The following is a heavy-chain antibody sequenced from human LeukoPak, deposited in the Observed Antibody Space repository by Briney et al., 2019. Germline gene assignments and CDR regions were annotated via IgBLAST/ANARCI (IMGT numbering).Heavy chain of an antibody. CDR1: GGSITSGSYS. CDR3: ARPNHKDHCSSTSCYRYFDY. V-gene: IGHV4-30-2*01. D-gene: IGHD2-2*02. CDR2: IYHGGST. Sequence: PSETLSLTCTISGGSITSGSYSWSWIRQPPGKGLEWIGFIYHGGSTFYNPSLKSRVTISVDTSKNQFSLKLSSVTAADTAVYFCARPNHKDHCSSTSCYRYFDYWGQGTLVTVSS. J-gene: IGHJ4*02.